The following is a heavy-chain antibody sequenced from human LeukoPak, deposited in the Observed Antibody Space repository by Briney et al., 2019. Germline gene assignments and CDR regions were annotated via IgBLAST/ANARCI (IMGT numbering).Heavy chain of an antibody. J-gene: IGHJ6*03. CDR1: GFTFSSYS. D-gene: IGHD3-3*01. V-gene: IGHV3-21*01. CDR3: ARPVLRFLEWLPFSYMDV. Sequence: PGGSLRLSCAASGFTFSSYSMNWVRQAPGKGLEWVSSISSSSSYIYYADSVKGRLTISRDNAKNSLYLQMNSLRAEDTAVYYCARPVLRFLEWLPFSYMDVWGKGTTVTVSS. CDR2: ISSSSSYI.